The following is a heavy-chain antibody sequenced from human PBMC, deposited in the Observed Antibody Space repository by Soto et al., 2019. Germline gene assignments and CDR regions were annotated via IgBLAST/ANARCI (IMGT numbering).Heavy chain of an antibody. D-gene: IGHD3-22*01. J-gene: IGHJ4*02. CDR2: IWYDGIYA. CDR1: GFTLSNFG. V-gene: IGHV3-33*03. Sequence: QVQLVESGGGVVQPGRSLRLSCEASGFTLSNFGLHWVRQAPGKGLEWVAVIWYDGIYAYYADSVKGRFTISRDESKKTVYLQMNSLRAEDTAVYYCAKDADKDFDRSTYGGHYFDYWGQGTLVTVSS. CDR3: AKDADKDFDRSTYGGHYFDY.